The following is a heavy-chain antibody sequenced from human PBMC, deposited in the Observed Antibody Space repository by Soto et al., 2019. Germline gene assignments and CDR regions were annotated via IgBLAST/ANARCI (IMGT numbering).Heavy chain of an antibody. V-gene: IGHV4-4*01. J-gene: IGHJ6*02. Sequence: LSLTCAVSGGSISSHNRWSWVRQPPGKGLEWIGEVYHNGNSNYNPSLKSRVTISLDKSENQFSLKLTSVTAADTALYFCATRSYGMDVWGQGTTVTVSS. CDR2: VYHNGNS. CDR1: GGSISSHNR. CDR3: ATRSYGMDV.